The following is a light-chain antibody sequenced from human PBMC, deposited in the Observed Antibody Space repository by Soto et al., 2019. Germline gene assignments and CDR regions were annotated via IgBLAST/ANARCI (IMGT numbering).Light chain of an antibody. J-gene: IGKJ5*01. CDR3: QQYNSWPPIT. CDR1: QSIRTD. Sequence: FPFSLSATVGDRVTITYRARQSIRTDLYWYQQKPGKAPNLLIYVASSLQSEVPSRFSGGGSGTEFTLTISSLQSEDFAVYYCQQYNSWPPITFGQGTRLEIK. CDR2: VAS. V-gene: IGKV1-17*01.